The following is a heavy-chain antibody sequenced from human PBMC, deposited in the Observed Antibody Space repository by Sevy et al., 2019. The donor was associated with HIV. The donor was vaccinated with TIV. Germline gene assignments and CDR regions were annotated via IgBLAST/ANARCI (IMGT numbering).Heavy chain of an antibody. J-gene: IGHJ6*02. CDR2: IYYSGIT. CDR3: ARAIAAPRGMDV. D-gene: IGHD6-13*01. CDR1: GDSISSYY. Sequence: SETLSLTCTVSGDSISSYYWSWIRQPPGRGLEWIGYIYYSGITDYNPSLKSRVTISVDTSKNQFSLKLNSVTAVDTAVYYCARAIAAPRGMDVWGQRTTVTVSS. V-gene: IGHV4-59*01.